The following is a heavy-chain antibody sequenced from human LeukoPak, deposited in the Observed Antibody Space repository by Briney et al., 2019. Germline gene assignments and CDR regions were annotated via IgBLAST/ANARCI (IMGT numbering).Heavy chain of an antibody. CDR1: GGTFNTCS. V-gene: IGHV1-69*05. CDR3: ARDDPFYYNISGGDLT. J-gene: IGHJ3*01. Sequence: SVKVSCKASGGTFNTCSISWVRQAPGQGLEWMGSIIPMFAATDYAQKFQGRVTITTDESTTTAYMELSSLRSEDTAVYFCARDDPFYYNISGGDLTWGQGTMVTISS. CDR2: IIPMFAAT. D-gene: IGHD3-22*01.